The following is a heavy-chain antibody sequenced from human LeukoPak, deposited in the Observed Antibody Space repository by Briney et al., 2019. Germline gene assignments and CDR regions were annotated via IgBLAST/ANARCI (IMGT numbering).Heavy chain of an antibody. CDR1: GFTFSGSF. V-gene: IGHV3-73*01. D-gene: IGHD1-7*01. Sequence: PGGSLRLSCTASGFTFSGSFIHWVRQASGKGLEWVGRIRSKADSYATGYAASVRGRFTISRDDSKNTADLQMNSLKTEDTAVYYCTRQAMGTGTTDYWGPGTLVTVPS. CDR2: IRSKADSYAT. J-gene: IGHJ4*02. CDR3: TRQAMGTGTTDY.